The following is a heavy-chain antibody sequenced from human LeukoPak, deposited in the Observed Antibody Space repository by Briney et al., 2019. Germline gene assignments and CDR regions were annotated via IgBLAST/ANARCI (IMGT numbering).Heavy chain of an antibody. Sequence: SQTLSLTCTVSGGSISSGSYYWSWIRQPAGKGLEWIGRIYTSGSTNYNPSLKSRVTISVDTSKNQFSLKLSSVTAADTAVYYCARGEPHRYYIAAAGTRPRPRWFDPWGQGTLVAVSS. V-gene: IGHV4-61*02. CDR3: ARGEPHRYYIAAAGTRPRPRWFDP. J-gene: IGHJ5*02. CDR1: GGSISSGSYY. CDR2: IYTSGST. D-gene: IGHD6-13*01.